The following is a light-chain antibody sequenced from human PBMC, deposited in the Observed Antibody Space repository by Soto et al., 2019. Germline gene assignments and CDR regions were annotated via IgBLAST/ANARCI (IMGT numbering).Light chain of an antibody. CDR1: QDISRY. CDR2: DVS. Sequence: DIQMTQSPASLSASVGDRVTISCQASQDISRYLNWYQHKPGRAPQLLINDVSSLETGVPSRFSATGSGTEFTLTINGLQPEALAPYCCQQYDIPPSTFGEGTKVAIK. V-gene: IGKV1-33*01. CDR3: QQYDIPPST. J-gene: IGKJ4*01.